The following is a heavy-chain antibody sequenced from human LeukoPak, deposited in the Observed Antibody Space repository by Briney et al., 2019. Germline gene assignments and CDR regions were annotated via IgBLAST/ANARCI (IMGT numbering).Heavy chain of an antibody. Sequence: ASVKVSCKTSGYTFSTYDINWVRQAAGQGLEWMGWMNPNSGNTGFAQKFQGRATITRDTSITAAYLELSSLRSEDTAVYYCARAIRYQLLSDYWGQGTLVTVSS. CDR1: GYTFSTYD. D-gene: IGHD2-2*01. CDR2: MNPNSGNT. J-gene: IGHJ4*02. V-gene: IGHV1-8*03. CDR3: ARAIRYQLLSDY.